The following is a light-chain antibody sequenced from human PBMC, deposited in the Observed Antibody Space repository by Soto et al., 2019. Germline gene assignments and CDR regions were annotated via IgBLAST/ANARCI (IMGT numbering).Light chain of an antibody. CDR1: SSDVGDYNF. CDR3: SSYTGSSTLGV. CDR2: EVT. Sequence: QSALTQPASVSGSPGQSITISCTGTSSDVGDYNFVSWYQQHPGKAPKLMIYEVTNRPSGVSNRFSGSKSGNTASLTISGLQAEDEAHYYCSSYTGSSTLGVFGSGTQLTVL. V-gene: IGLV2-14*01. J-gene: IGLJ7*01.